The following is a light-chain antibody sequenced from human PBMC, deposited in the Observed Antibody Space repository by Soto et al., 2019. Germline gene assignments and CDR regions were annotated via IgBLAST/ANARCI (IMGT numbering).Light chain of an antibody. CDR3: QQYGSSLTWT. CDR1: QSVFTS. CDR2: GAS. J-gene: IGKJ1*01. V-gene: IGKV3-20*01. Sequence: EIVLTQSPATLSLSPGERATLSCRASQSVFTSLAWFQQKPGQAPRLLIYGASSRATGIPDRFSGSGSGTDFTLTISRLEPEDFAVYYCQQYGSSLTWTFGQGTKVDIK.